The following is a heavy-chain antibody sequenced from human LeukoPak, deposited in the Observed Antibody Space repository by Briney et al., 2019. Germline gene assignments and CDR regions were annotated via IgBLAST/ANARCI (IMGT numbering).Heavy chain of an antibody. V-gene: IGHV4-34*01. CDR3: ARGTSPYYYGSGSYYPY. CDR1: GGSFSGYY. CDR2: INHSGST. J-gene: IGHJ4*02. D-gene: IGHD3-10*01. Sequence: SETLSLTCAVYGGSFSGYYWSWIRQPPGKGLEWIGEINHSGSTNYNPSLKSRVTISVDTSKNQFSLKLSSVTAADTAVYYCARGTSPYYYGSGSYYPYWGQGTLVTVSS.